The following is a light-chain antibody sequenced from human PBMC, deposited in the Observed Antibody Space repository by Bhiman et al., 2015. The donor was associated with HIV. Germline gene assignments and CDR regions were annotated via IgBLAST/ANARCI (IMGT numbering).Light chain of an antibody. CDR1: RSDIGGYNY. V-gene: IGLV2-14*03. CDR3: SSYTSSSTYV. Sequence: QSALTQPASVSGSPGQSITISCTGSRSDIGGYNYVSWYQQHPGKAPKLMIYDVSNRPSGVSNRFSGSKSGNTASLTISGLQAEDEADYYCSSYTSSSTYVFGTGTNVTVL. CDR2: DVS. J-gene: IGLJ1*01.